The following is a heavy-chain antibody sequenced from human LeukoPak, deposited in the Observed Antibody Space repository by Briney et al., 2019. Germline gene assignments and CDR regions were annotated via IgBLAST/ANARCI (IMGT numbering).Heavy chain of an antibody. D-gene: IGHD4-11*01. CDR2: ISAYNGNT. Sequence: ASVKVSCKASGGPLSNYGISWVRQAPGQGLEWMGWISAYNGNTNYAQKLQGRVTMTTDTSTSTAYMELRSLRSDDTAVYYCARVLYSNYYGIDYWGQGTLVTVSS. V-gene: IGHV1-18*01. J-gene: IGHJ4*02. CDR1: GGPLSNYG. CDR3: ARVLYSNYYGIDY.